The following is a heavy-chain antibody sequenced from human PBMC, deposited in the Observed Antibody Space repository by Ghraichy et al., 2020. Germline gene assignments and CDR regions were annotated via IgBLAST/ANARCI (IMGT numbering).Heavy chain of an antibody. D-gene: IGHD3-22*01. J-gene: IGHJ4*02. CDR3: ASDYYDSSGYGY. CDR2: ISSSSSYI. CDR1: GFTFSSYS. V-gene: IGHV3-21*01. Sequence: GESLNISCAASGFTFSSYSMNWVRQAPGKGLEWVSSISSSSSYIYYADSVKGRFTISRDNAKNSLYLQMNSLRAEDTAVYYCASDYYDSSGYGYWGQGTLVTVSS.